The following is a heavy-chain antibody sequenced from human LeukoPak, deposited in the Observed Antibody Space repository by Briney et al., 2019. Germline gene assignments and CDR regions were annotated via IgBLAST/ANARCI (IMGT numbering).Heavy chain of an antibody. J-gene: IGHJ3*02. CDR1: GFTFSSYA. Sequence: GGSLRLSCAASGFTFSSYAMSWVRQAPGKGLEWVSAISGSGGSTYYADSVKGRFTISRDNSKNTLYLQMNSLRAEDTAVYYCAKDIYCSGGSCHDAFDIWGQGTMVTVSS. CDR3: AKDIYCSGGSCHDAFDI. V-gene: IGHV3-23*01. CDR2: ISGSGGST. D-gene: IGHD2-15*01.